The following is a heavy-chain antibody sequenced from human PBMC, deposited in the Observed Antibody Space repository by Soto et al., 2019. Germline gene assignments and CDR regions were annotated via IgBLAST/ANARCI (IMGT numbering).Heavy chain of an antibody. J-gene: IGHJ4*02. CDR2: IKPAAADI. Sequence: GESLKISCQGSGYSFTSNWVGWVRQMPGKGLEWMGSIKPAAADIQYRPTFQGQVPISADKSIVTAYLQWSSLKAADTAMYYCARHQRDGSASGTSDCWCQGTMVTDS. CDR1: GYSFTSNW. CDR3: ARHQRDGSASGTSDC. V-gene: IGHV5-51*01. D-gene: IGHD3-22*01.